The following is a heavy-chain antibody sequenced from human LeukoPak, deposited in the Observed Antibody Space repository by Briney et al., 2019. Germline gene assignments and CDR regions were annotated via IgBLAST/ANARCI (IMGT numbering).Heavy chain of an antibody. CDR3: AKAWLRHCTNGVCHFDY. V-gene: IGHV3-23*01. CDR2: ISGSGGST. CDR1: GFTFSSYA. D-gene: IGHD2-8*01. Sequence: PGGSLRLSCAASGFTFSSYAMSWVRQAPGKGLEWVSAISGSGGSTYYADSVKGRFTISRDNSKNTLYLQMNSLRAEDTAVYYCAKAWLRHCTNGVCHFDYWGQGTLVTVSS. J-gene: IGHJ4*02.